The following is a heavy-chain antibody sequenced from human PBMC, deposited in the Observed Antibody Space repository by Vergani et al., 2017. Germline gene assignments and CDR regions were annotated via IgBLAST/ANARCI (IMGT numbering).Heavy chain of an antibody. CDR1: GGSISSYY. D-gene: IGHD3-10*01. Sequence: QVQLQESGPGLVKPSETLSLTCTVSGGSISSYYWSWIRQPPGKGLEWIGYIYYSGSTNYNPSLKSRVTISVDTSKNQFSLKLSSVTAADTAVYYCARTTMVRGVIIKSEDYYYYYGMDVWGQGTTVTVSS. CDR2: IYYSGST. V-gene: IGHV4-59*01. J-gene: IGHJ6*02. CDR3: ARTTMVRGVIIKSEDYYYYYGMDV.